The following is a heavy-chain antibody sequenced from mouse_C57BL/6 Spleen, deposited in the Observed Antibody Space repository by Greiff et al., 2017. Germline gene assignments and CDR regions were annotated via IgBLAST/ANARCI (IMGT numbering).Heavy chain of an antibody. CDR2: INPNNGGT. D-gene: IGHD3-1*01. V-gene: IGHV1-26*01. J-gene: IGHJ4*01. Sequence: VQLQQSGPELVKPGASVKISCKASGYTFTDYYMNWVKQSHGKSLEWIGDINPNNGGTSYNQKFKGKATLTVDKSSSTAYMELRSLTSEDSAVYYCARGGYEAMDYWGQGTSVTVSS. CDR3: ARGGYEAMDY. CDR1: GYTFTDYY.